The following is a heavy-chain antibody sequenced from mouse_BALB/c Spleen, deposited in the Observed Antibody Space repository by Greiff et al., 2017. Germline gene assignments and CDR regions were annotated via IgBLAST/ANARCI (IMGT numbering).Heavy chain of an antibody. V-gene: IGHV2-9*02. Sequence: VKLMESGPGLVAPSQSLSITCTVSGFSLTSYGVHWVRQPPGKGLEWLGVIWAGGSTNYNSALMSRLSISKDNSKSQVFLKMNSLQTDDTAMYYCARDVYYGNYDAMDYWGQGTSVTVSS. J-gene: IGHJ4*01. CDR3: ARDVYYGNYDAMDY. CDR1: GFSLTSYG. CDR2: IWAGGST. D-gene: IGHD2-1*01.